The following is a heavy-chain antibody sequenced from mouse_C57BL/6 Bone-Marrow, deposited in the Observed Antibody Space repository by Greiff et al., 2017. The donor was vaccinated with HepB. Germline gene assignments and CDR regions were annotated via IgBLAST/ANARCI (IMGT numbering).Heavy chain of an antibody. Sequence: VQLQQSGAELVRPGASVKLSCTASGFNIKDDYMHWVKQRPEQGLEWIGWIDPENGDTEYASKFQGKATITADTSSNTAYLQLSSLKSEDTAVYYCTTGLRRRTWFAYWGQGTLVTVSA. CDR3: TTGLRRRTWFAY. V-gene: IGHV14-4*01. J-gene: IGHJ3*01. CDR2: IDPENGDT. CDR1: GFNIKDDY. D-gene: IGHD2-2*01.